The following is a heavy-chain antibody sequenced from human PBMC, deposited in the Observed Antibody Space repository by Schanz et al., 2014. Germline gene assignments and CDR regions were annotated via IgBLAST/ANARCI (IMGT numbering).Heavy chain of an antibody. CDR3: AKDAPYAFDL. V-gene: IGHV3-23*01. J-gene: IGHJ2*01. Sequence: EVQLLESGGGLIQPGGSLRLSCAASGFTFSTHAMSWVRQAPGKGLEWVSSISGDHRNTFYADSVKGRFTISRDNSKNTLCLQMNSLRVEYTAIYYCAKDAPYAFDLWGRGTLITVSS. D-gene: IGHD4-17*01. CDR1: GFTFSTHA. CDR2: ISGDHRNT.